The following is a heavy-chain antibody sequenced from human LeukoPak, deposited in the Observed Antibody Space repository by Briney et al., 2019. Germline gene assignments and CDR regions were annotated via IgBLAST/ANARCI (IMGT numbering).Heavy chain of an antibody. CDR1: GFTFSNYA. V-gene: IGHV3-33*06. J-gene: IGHJ4*02. CDR2: IWYDGSNK. CDR3: AKGGEDPDY. Sequence: PGGSLRLSCAASGFTFSNYAMHWVRQAPGKGLEWVAIIWYDGSNKYYADSVKGRFTISRDNSKNTLYLQMNSLKAEDTAIYYCAKGGEDPDYWGQGTLVTVSS. D-gene: IGHD2-21*01.